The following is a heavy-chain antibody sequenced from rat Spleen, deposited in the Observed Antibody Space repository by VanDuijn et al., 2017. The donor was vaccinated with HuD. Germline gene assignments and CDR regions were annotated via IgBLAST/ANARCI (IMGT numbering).Heavy chain of an antibody. J-gene: IGHJ2*01. CDR3: VKDKVGGYAFDY. D-gene: IGHD1-11*01. CDR1: GFTFSDYY. Sequence: EVQLVESGGGLVQPGRSMKLSCAASGFTFSDYYMAWVRQAPTKGLEWVASITPGGGNTYYRDSVKGRLTISRDNAENTVYLHMNSLRSEDTTKYYCVKDKVGGYAFDYWGQGVMVTVSS. V-gene: IGHV5-25*01. CDR2: ITPGGGNT.